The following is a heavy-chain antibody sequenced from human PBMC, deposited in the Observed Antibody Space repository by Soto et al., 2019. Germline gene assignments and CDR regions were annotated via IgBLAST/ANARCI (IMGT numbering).Heavy chain of an antibody. V-gene: IGHV2-5*02. D-gene: IGHD1-7*01. J-gene: IGHJ4*02. Sequence: QITLKESCPTLVKPTQTLTLTCTFSGFSFSTDGMGVGWIRQPPGKALEWLARIYWDDDKRFSPSQKSRLTITKDGARNQVVLTLTNMDPADTATYYCAHVYWAASGTRYYFDSWGQGTLVTVSS. CDR2: IYWDDDK. CDR1: GFSFSTDGMG. CDR3: AHVYWAASGTRYYFDS.